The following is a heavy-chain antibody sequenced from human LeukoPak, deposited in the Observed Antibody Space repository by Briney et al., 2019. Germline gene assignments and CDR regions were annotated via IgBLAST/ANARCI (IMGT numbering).Heavy chain of an antibody. CDR1: EFTFSSYS. Sequence: GGSLRLSCAASEFTFSSYSMNWVRQAPGKGLEWVSSISSSSSYIYYADSVKGRFTISRDNAKNSLFLQMSSLRAEDTAVYYCARSPRTSNRCSSFMSAFDVWGQGTMVTVSS. CDR2: ISSSSSYI. J-gene: IGHJ3*01. V-gene: IGHV3-21*01. D-gene: IGHD3-3*02. CDR3: ARSPRTSNRCSSFMSAFDV.